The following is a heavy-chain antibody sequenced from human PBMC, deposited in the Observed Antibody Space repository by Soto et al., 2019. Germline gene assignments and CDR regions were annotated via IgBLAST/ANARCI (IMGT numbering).Heavy chain of an antibody. CDR2: ISWNSGDI. CDR1: GFTFDDYA. V-gene: IGHV3-9*01. D-gene: IGHD5-18*01. Sequence: GGSLRLSCAASGFTFDDYAMHWVRLAPGEGLEWVSGISWNSGDIYYADSVKGRFTISRDNAKNSLYLQMNSLRPDDTAMYYCAKDAIHVLLGYTYGAGGMDVWGQGTTVTAP. J-gene: IGHJ6*02. CDR3: AKDAIHVLLGYTYGAGGMDV.